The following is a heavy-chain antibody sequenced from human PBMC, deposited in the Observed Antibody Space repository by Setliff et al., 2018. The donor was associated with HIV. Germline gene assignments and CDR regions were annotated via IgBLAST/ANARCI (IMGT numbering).Heavy chain of an antibody. CDR3: VKERTDYEILTCLED. D-gene: IGHD3-9*01. Sequence: PSETLSLTCSVSGGSISNFYWSWIRQPPGKGLEWVGHIYSTGDTNYNPSLKSRVTLSADTSKNQLSLSLTSVTAADTAIYYCVKERTDYEILTCLEDWGQGTLVTVSS. J-gene: IGHJ4*02. CDR2: IYSTGDT. V-gene: IGHV4-4*07. CDR1: GGSISNFY.